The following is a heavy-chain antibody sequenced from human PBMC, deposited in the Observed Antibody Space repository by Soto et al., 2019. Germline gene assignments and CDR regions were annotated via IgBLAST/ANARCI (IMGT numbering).Heavy chain of an antibody. V-gene: IGHV1-46*01. Sequence: GASGKVSCKASGYTFTSYYMHWVRQAPGQGLEWMGIINPSGGSTSYAQKFQGRVTMTRDTSTSTVYMELSSLRSEDTAVYYCAREDLDYYDSRNWFDPWGQGTLVTVSS. CDR3: AREDLDYYDSRNWFDP. CDR1: GYTFTSYY. CDR2: INPSGGST. J-gene: IGHJ5*02. D-gene: IGHD3-22*01.